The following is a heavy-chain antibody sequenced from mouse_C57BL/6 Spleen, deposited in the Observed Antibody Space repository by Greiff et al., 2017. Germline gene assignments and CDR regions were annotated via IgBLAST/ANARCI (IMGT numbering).Heavy chain of an antibody. CDR3: ARPITTVDWFAY. Sequence: VKVEESGGGLVKPGGSLKLSCAASGFTFSSYTMSWVRQTPEKRLEWVATISGGGGNTYYPDSVKGRFTISRDNAKNTLYLQMSSLRSEDTALYYCARPITTVDWFAYWGQGTLVTVSA. V-gene: IGHV5-9*01. CDR2: ISGGGGNT. CDR1: GFTFSSYT. J-gene: IGHJ3*01. D-gene: IGHD1-1*01.